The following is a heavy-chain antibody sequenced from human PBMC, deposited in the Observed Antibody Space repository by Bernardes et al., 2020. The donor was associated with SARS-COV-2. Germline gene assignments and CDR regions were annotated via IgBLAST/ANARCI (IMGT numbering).Heavy chain of an antibody. V-gene: IGHV3-21*01. Sequence: GGSLRLSCAASGFTFSSYSMNWVRQAPGKGLEWVSSISSSSSYIYYADSVKGRFTISRDNAKNSLYLQMNSLRAEDTAVYYCARGPALGTGYSSSWEMVDYWGQGTLVTVSS. CDR1: GFTFSSYS. D-gene: IGHD6-13*01. CDR3: ARGPALGTGYSSSWEMVDY. CDR2: ISSSSSYI. J-gene: IGHJ4*02.